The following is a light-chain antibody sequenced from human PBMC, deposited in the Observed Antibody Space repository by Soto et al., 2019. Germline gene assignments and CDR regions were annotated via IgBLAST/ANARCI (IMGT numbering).Light chain of an antibody. J-gene: IGLJ2*01. Sequence: SYELTQPPSVSVAPGKTATITCGGNNIGSQSVHWYQQKPGQAPVLVIYYASDRPSGIPERFSGSNSGNTATLTISRVEAGDEADYYCQVWDSSSGRVVFGGGTQLTVL. CDR3: QVWDSSSGRVV. CDR1: NIGSQS. V-gene: IGLV3-21*04. CDR2: YAS.